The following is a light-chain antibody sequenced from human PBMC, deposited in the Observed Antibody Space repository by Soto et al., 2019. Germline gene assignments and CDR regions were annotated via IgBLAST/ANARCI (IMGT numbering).Light chain of an antibody. V-gene: IGKV3-20*01. Sequence: EIVLTQSPGTLSSSPGEKVPLSCRASQNFGSNSLAWYQQRPGQAPKLLIYGASTRAAGSPDRFSGSGSGTDFTLTINRLEPEDFAVYFCQQYAGSPETFGQGTKVDIK. CDR1: QNFGSNS. CDR2: GAS. J-gene: IGKJ1*01. CDR3: QQYAGSPET.